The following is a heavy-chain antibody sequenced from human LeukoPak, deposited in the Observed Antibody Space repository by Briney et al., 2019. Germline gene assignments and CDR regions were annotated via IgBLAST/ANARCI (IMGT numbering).Heavy chain of an antibody. V-gene: IGHV3-23*01. D-gene: IGHD6-19*01. CDR3: ARGTAVAGPFDY. Sequence: GGSLRLSCAASGFTFSNYAMTWVRQAQGKGLERVSVISGTGVSTYYADSVKGRFTMSRDNSKNMVYLQMNSLRAEDTAVYYCARGTAVAGPFDYWGQRTLVTVSS. J-gene: IGHJ4*02. CDR1: GFTFSNYA. CDR2: ISGTGVST.